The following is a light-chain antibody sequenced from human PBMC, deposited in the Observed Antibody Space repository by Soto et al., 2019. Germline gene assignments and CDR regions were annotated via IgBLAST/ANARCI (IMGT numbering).Light chain of an antibody. V-gene: IGKV3-15*01. Sequence: EIVMTQSPATLSVSPGERATLSCRASQSVSSNLAWYQQKPGQAPRLLIYGASTRATGIPARFSGSGSGTEVTLTIISLQSEDFEVYYCQQYKNWPPRAWTFGQGTKVEIK. CDR2: GAS. J-gene: IGKJ1*01. CDR3: QQYKNWPPRAWT. CDR1: QSVSSN.